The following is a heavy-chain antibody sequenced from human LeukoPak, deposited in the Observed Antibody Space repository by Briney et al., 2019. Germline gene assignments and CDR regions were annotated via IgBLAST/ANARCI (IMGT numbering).Heavy chain of an antibody. CDR2: IQQDGSAK. Sequence: PGGSLRLSCAASGFTFSTSWMSWVRQAPGKGLEWVANIQQDGSAKYYVDSVKGRFTISRDNAKNSLYLQMNSLRAEDTAVYYCAKGRGRWLQEPFDYWGQGTLVTVSS. CDR1: GFTFSTSW. D-gene: IGHD5-24*01. J-gene: IGHJ4*02. CDR3: AKGRGRWLQEPFDY. V-gene: IGHV3-7*01.